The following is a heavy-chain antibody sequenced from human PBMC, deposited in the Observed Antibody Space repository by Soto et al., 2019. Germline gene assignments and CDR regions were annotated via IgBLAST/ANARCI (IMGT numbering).Heavy chain of an antibody. V-gene: IGHV3-21*01. D-gene: IGHD2-21*01. CDR2: IASRSNYI. CDR1: GFTFSDYN. Sequence: PGGSLRIACVASGFTFSDYNMNWLRQTPGKGLEWVSSIASRSNYIYYADSLKGRFTVSRDNARNSLYLQVDNLRAEDTAVYYCARNRRIAVEMDVWGQGTTVTV. J-gene: IGHJ6*02. CDR3: ARNRRIAVEMDV.